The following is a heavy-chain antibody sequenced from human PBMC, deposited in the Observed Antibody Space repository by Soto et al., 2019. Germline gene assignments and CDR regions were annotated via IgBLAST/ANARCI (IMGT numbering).Heavy chain of an antibody. CDR3: ARVERGTATTVVDAFDI. J-gene: IGHJ3*02. CDR2: MSHSGGT. Sequence: QVQLQQWGAGLLKPSETLSLTCAVYGGFVTSGSYYCSWIRQPPGKGLEWIGEMSHSGGTHFNPSLTSRVTTSVDTKNNQFPLKTSSVTAADTALYYCARVERGTATTVVDAFDIWGPGTMVTVSS. D-gene: IGHD1-1*01. CDR1: GGFVTSGSYY. V-gene: IGHV4-34*01.